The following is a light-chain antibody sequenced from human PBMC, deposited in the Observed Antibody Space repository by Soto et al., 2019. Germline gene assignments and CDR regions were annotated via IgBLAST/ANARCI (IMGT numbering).Light chain of an antibody. CDR3: HLYNTYSPT. CDR2: KAS. J-gene: IGKJ2*01. Sequence: DIQLTQSPSTLSASVGDRVIITCRASQTIGTWLAWYQERPGKATKLLIYKASTLERGVPSRFSGSGSGTGFTLSISNLQPEDFATYYCHLYNTYSPTLGQGTKLDI. CDR1: QTIGTW. V-gene: IGKV1-5*03.